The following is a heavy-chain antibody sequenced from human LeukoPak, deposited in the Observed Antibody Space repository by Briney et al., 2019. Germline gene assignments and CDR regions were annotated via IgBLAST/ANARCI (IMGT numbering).Heavy chain of an antibody. CDR1: GFTFSSYE. V-gene: IGHV3-48*03. CDR3: ARGAPYYYGSGSFLRPGHFDY. D-gene: IGHD3-10*01. Sequence: GGSLRLSCAASGFTFSSYEMNWVRQAPGKGLEWVSYISSSGSTIYYADSVKGRFTISRDNAKNSLYLQMNSLRAEDTAVYYCARGAPYYYGSGSFLRPGHFDYWGQGTLVTVSS. J-gene: IGHJ4*02. CDR2: ISSSGSTI.